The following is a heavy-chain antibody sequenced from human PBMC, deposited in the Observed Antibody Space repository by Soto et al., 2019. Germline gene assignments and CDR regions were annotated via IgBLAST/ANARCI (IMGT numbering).Heavy chain of an antibody. V-gene: IGHV3-21*01. CDR3: ARESGYGDYVFDY. CDR2: ISSSSSYI. J-gene: IGHJ4*02. D-gene: IGHD4-17*01. Sequence: PGGSRRLSCAASGCTFSSYSMNWVRQAPGKGLEWVSSISSSSSYIYYADSVKGRFTISRDNAKNSLYLQMNSLRAEDTAVYYCARESGYGDYVFDYWGQGTLVTVSS. CDR1: GCTFSSYS.